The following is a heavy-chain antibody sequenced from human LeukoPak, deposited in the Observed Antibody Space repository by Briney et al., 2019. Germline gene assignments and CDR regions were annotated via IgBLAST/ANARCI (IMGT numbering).Heavy chain of an antibody. J-gene: IGHJ3*02. V-gene: IGHV3-53*01. CDR3: ARENSEYYYDSSGYAFDI. CDR1: GFTVSSNY. Sequence: GGSLRLSCAASGFTVSSNYMSWVRQAPGKGLEWGSVIYSGGSTYYADSVKGRFTISRDNSKNTLYLQMTSLRAEDTAVYYCARENSEYYYDSSGYAFDIWGQGTMVTVSS. CDR2: IYSGGST. D-gene: IGHD3-22*01.